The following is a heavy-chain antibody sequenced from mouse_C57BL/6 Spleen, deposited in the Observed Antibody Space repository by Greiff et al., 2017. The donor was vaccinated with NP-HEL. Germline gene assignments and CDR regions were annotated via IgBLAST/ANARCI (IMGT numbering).Heavy chain of an antibody. V-gene: IGHV5-4*01. Sequence: EVKVVESGGGLVKPGGSLKLSCAASGFTFSSYAMSWVRQTPEKRLEWVATISDGGSYTYYPDNVKGRFTISRDNAKNNLYLQMSHLKSEDTAMYYCARDNYGDPWFAYWGQGTLVTVSA. CDR2: ISDGGSYT. CDR1: GFTFSSYA. CDR3: ARDNYGDPWFAY. D-gene: IGHD2-13*01. J-gene: IGHJ3*01.